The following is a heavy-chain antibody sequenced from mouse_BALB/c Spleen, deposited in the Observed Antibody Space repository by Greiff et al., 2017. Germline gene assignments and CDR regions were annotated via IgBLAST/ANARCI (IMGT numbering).Heavy chain of an antibody. Sequence: VKLVESGPGLVAPSQSLSFTCTVSGFSLTSYGVSWVRQPPGKGLEWLGVIWGDGSTNYYSALISRLSISKDNSKSQVCLKLNSLQTDDTATYYCAKQLGAMDYWGQGTSVTVSS. CDR3: AKQLGAMDY. J-gene: IGHJ4*01. CDR1: GFSLTSYG. CDR2: IWGDGST. V-gene: IGHV2-3*01. D-gene: IGHD4-1*01.